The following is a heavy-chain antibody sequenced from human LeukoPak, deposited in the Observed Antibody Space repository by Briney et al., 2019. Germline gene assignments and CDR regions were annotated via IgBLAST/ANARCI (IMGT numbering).Heavy chain of an antibody. J-gene: IGHJ4*02. Sequence: GGSLRLSCAASGFPFSSYAMSWVRQAPGKGLEWVSSIIDNGYYTYYADSVKGRFTISRDNSKNTLSLQMNTLRAEDTAVYYCVKNGGPGSNWDYYFYSWGQGTLVTVSS. CDR2: IIDNGYYT. CDR1: GFPFSSYA. D-gene: IGHD7-27*01. CDR3: VKNGGPGSNWDYYFYS. V-gene: IGHV3-23*01.